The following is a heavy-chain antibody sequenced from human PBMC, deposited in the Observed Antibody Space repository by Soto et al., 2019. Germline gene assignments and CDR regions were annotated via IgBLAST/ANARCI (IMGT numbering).Heavy chain of an antibody. V-gene: IGHV3-23*01. CDR3: AAHVDTAMVPGVFSGAYGMDV. D-gene: IGHD5-18*01. Sequence: GGSLRLSCAASGFTFSSYAMSWVRQAPGKGLEWVSAISGSGGSTYYADSVKGRFTISRDNSKNTLYLQMNSLRAEDTAVYYCAAHVDTAMVPGVFSGAYGMDVWGQGTTVTVSS. CDR1: GFTFSSYA. J-gene: IGHJ6*02. CDR2: ISGSGGST.